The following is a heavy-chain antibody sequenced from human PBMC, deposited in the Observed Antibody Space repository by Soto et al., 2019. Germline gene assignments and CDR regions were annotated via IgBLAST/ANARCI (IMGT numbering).Heavy chain of an antibody. CDR2: INHSSSDT. D-gene: IGHD3-22*01. CDR3: SRGAITMIVVVPEFDY. Sequence: APVQGSCKASGYTFIGNYMHWVRQAPGQGLEWMGWINHSSSDTNYAQKFQGGDTMTRDTSISTAYMELSRMRSDDTAVYYCSRGAITMIVVVPEFDYWGQGTLVTVSS. CDR1: GYTFIGNY. J-gene: IGHJ4*02. V-gene: IGHV1-2*02.